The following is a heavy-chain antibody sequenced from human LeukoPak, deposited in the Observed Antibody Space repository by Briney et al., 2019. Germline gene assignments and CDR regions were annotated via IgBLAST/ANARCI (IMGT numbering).Heavy chain of an antibody. D-gene: IGHD3-22*01. J-gene: IGHJ4*02. CDR1: GYSISSGYY. CDR3: ARDSSGYYDSSGPYYFDY. CDR2: IYHSGST. V-gene: IGHV4-38-2*02. Sequence: PSETLSLTCAVSGYSISSGYYWGWIRQPPGKGLEWIGSIYHSGSTYYNPSLKSRVTISVDTSKNQFFLKLSSVTAADTAVYYCARDSSGYYDSSGPYYFDYWGQGTLVTVSS.